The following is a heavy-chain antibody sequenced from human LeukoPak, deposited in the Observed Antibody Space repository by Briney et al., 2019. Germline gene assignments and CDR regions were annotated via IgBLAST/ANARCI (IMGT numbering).Heavy chain of an antibody. V-gene: IGHV3-11*01. CDR3: AKENIVGATLGY. Sequence: GGSLRLSCAASGFTFSDYYMSWIRQAPGKGLEWVSYISSSGSTIYYADSVKGRFTISRDNAKNSLYLQMNSLRAEDTALYYCAKENIVGATLGYWGQGTLVTVSS. CDR2: ISSSGSTI. J-gene: IGHJ4*02. CDR1: GFTFSDYY. D-gene: IGHD1-26*01.